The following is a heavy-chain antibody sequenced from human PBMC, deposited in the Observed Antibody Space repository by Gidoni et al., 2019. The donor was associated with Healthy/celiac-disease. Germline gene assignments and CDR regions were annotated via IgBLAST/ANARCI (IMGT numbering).Heavy chain of an antibody. CDR3: ARGLRGYSYGYVRFDY. J-gene: IGHJ4*02. CDR1: GFHFSSYS. CDR2: ISSSSSTI. V-gene: IGHV3-48*02. Sequence: EVQLVESGGGLVQPGGSLRLSCAAYGFHFSSYSMNWVRQAPGKGLEWVSYISSSSSTIYYADSVKGRFTISRDNAKNSLYLQMNSLRDEDTAVYYCARGLRGYSYGYVRFDYWGQGTLVTVSS. D-gene: IGHD5-18*01.